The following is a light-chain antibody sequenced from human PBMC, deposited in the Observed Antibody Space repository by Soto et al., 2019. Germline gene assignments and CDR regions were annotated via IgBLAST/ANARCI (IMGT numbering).Light chain of an antibody. CDR2: DVS. CDR1: SSAVGDYDF. Sequence: QSALTQPRSVSGSPGQSVTISCTGTSSAVGDYDFVSWYHQHPGKVPKVIIYDVSERPSGVPDRFSGSKSGNTASLAISGLQAEDEAVYYCCSYAGGHTWVFGGGTKLTVL. CDR3: CSYAGGHTWV. V-gene: IGLV2-11*01. J-gene: IGLJ3*02.